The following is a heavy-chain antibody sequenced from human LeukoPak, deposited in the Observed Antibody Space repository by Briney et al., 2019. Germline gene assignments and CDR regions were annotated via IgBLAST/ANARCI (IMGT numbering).Heavy chain of an antibody. CDR1: GFTFSSYS. CDR3: ARDLEEEGYYYYGMDV. CDR2: SSSSSSYI. Sequence: PGGSMRLAWAASGFTFSSYSMNWVRQAPGKGLEWVSSSSSSSSYIYYADSMKGRFTISRDNAKNSLYLQMNSLRAEDTAVYYCARDLEEEGYYYYGMDVWGQGTTVTVSS. J-gene: IGHJ6*02. D-gene: IGHD1-1*01. V-gene: IGHV3-21*01.